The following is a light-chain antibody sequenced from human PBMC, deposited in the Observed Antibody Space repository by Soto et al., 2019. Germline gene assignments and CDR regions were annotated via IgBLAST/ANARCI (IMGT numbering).Light chain of an antibody. Sequence: EIMMTKSPATLSVSPGDRATLSCRASQSVSSNLAWYQQKPGQAPRLLIYDASTRATGIPARFSGSGSGTEVTLTISSLQSEDFGVYYCQQYHNWPSTFGQGTKLEIK. CDR3: QQYHNWPST. CDR1: QSVSSN. CDR2: DAS. J-gene: IGKJ2*01. V-gene: IGKV3-15*01.